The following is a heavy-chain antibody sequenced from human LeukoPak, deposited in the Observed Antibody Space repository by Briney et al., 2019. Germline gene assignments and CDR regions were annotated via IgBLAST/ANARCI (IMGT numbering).Heavy chain of an antibody. CDR1: AGTLRVYT. D-gene: IGHD5-18*01. V-gene: IGHV1-69*01. J-gene: IGHJ4*02. Sequence: KVSCRAAAGTLRVYTTSWVRQVHEQRLEWMGGIIPIFGTANYAQKFQGRVTITADESTSTAYMEMSSLRSEDTAVYYCATKRGYSYGYFDYWGQGTLVTVSS. CDR2: IIPIFGTA. CDR3: ATKRGYSYGYFDY.